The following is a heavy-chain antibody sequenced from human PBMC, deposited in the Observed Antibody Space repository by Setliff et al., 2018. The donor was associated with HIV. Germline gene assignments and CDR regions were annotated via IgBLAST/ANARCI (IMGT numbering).Heavy chain of an antibody. CDR3: ARDVEHMMDV. CDR2: ISTYSDET. V-gene: IGHV1-18*01. CDR1: GNTFTAYG. J-gene: IGHJ6*02. Sequence: ASVKVSCKPSGNTFTAYGLSWVRQAPGQGLEWMGWISTYSDETSYAQKLQGRVTMTTDTSTSTAYMELRRLRFDDTAVYYCARDVEHMMDVWGQGTTVTVSS.